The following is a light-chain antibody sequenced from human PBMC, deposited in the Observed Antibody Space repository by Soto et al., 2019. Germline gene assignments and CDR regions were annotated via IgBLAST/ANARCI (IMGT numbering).Light chain of an antibody. CDR1: QTVNSN. J-gene: IGKJ4*01. CDR3: QPYNDWPLT. V-gene: IGKV3-15*01. Sequence: EIVLTQSPATLSLSPGERATLSCRASQTVNSNLAWYQQKPGQAPRLLIYGAFTRATGIPARFSGTGSGTEFTLTISSLQSEDFALYYCQPYNDWPLTFGRGTKVDI. CDR2: GAF.